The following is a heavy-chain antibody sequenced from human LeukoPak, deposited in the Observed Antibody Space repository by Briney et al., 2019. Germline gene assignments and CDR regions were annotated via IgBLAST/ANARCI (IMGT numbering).Heavy chain of an antibody. J-gene: IGHJ4*02. CDR1: GFTVGSNY. CDR2: IYSGGST. CDR3: ARSPPMSQFDY. Sequence: PGGSLRLSCAASGFTVGSNYMSWVRQAPGKGLEWVSVIYSGGSTYYADSVKGRFTISRDNSKNTLYLQMNSLRAEDTAVYYCARSPPMSQFDYWGQGTLVTVSS. D-gene: IGHD3-22*01. V-gene: IGHV3-66*02.